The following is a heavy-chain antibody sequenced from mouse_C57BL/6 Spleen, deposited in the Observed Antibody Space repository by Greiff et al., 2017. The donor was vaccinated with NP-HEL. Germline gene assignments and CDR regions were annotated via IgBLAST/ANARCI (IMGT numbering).Heavy chain of an antibody. CDR3: ARGEDDDWFAY. CDR1: GFTFSDYG. V-gene: IGHV5-17*01. CDR2: ISSGSSNI. J-gene: IGHJ3*01. Sequence: EVMLVESGGGLVKPGGSLKLSCAASGFTFSDYGMHWVRQAPEKGLEWVAYISSGSSNIYYADTVKGRFTFSKDNAKNTLFLQMTSLRSEDTALYCRARGEDDDWFAYWGQGTPVTVSA.